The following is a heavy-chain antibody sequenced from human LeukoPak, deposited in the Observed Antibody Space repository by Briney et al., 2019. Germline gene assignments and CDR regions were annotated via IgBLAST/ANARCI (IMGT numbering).Heavy chain of an antibody. Sequence: PGGSLRLSCAASGFTFSNYGMHWVRQAPGKGLEWVAFIEYDGTDTHFADSVRGRFTISRDNSEDTLYLQIITLRAVDTAVYYCARENTMIVVGFDYWGQGTLVTVSS. CDR2: IEYDGTDT. CDR1: GFTFSNYG. D-gene: IGHD3-22*01. V-gene: IGHV3-30*02. CDR3: ARENTMIVVGFDY. J-gene: IGHJ4*02.